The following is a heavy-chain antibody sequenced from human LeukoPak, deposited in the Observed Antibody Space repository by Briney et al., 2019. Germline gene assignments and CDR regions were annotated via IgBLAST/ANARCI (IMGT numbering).Heavy chain of an antibody. CDR3: ARGDGTSSGLYFHY. V-gene: IGHV3-7*01. J-gene: IGHJ4*02. D-gene: IGHD6-6*01. CDR2: IHQEGRTK. CDR1: GFTFSSYA. Sequence: GGSLRLSCAASGFTFSSYAMTWLRQAPGKGLEWVANIHQEGRTKYYADSVKGRFTISRDNANNALNLQINSLRAEDTALYYCARGDGTSSGLYFHYWGQGTLVTVSS.